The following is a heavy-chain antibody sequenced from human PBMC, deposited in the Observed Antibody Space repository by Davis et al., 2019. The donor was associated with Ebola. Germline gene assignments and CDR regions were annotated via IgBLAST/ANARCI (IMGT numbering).Heavy chain of an antibody. CDR2: IYYSGST. D-gene: IGHD3-3*01. CDR3: AREDFWSGLHWFDP. J-gene: IGHJ5*02. V-gene: IGHV4-4*02. CDR1: GGSISSSNW. Sequence: SETLSLTCAVSGGSISSSNWWSWVRQPPGKGLEWIGYIYYSGSTYYNPSLKSRVTISVDTSKNQFSLKLSSVTAADTAVYYCAREDFWSGLHWFDPWGQGTLVTVSS.